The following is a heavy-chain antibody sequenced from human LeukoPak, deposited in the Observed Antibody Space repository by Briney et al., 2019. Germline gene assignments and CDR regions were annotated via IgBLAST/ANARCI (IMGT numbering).Heavy chain of an antibody. Sequence: GGSLRLSCAASGFTFSSYVVNWVRQAPGKGLEWVSAISGSGGSTFYADSVKGRFTISRDNSKNTLYLQMNSLRAEDTAVYYCAKYSSSNLYYFDYWGQGTLVTVSS. D-gene: IGHD6-6*01. J-gene: IGHJ4*02. V-gene: IGHV3-23*01. CDR2: ISGSGGST. CDR3: AKYSSSNLYYFDY. CDR1: GFTFSSYV.